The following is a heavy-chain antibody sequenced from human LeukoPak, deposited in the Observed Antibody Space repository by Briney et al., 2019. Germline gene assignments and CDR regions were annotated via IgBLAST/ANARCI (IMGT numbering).Heavy chain of an antibody. CDR1: GFTFSSYG. D-gene: IGHD2-21*02. J-gene: IGHJ3*02. V-gene: IGHV3-30*03. CDR2: IPYDGSNK. CDR3: ASELAYCGDNCYSAFDI. Sequence: PGGSLRLSCAASGFTFSSYGMHWVRQAPGKGLEWVAVIPYDGSNKYYADSVKGRFTLSRDNSKNTLYLQMNSLRAEDTAVYYCASELAYCGDNCYSAFDIWGQGTMVTVSS.